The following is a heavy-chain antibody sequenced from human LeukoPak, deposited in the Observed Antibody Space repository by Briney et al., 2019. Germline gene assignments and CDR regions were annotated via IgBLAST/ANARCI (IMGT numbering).Heavy chain of an antibody. CDR1: GFTFSSYW. CDR3: ARDPPFIIGTTFFDY. CDR2: IYSDGSST. V-gene: IGHV3-74*01. J-gene: IGHJ4*02. Sequence: GGSLRLSCAASGFTFSSYWMHWVRQAPGKGLVWVSRIYSDGSSTNYADSVKGRFTISRDNAKNTLYLQMNSLRAEDTAVYYCARDPPFIIGTTFFDYWGQGTLVTVSS. D-gene: IGHD1-20*01.